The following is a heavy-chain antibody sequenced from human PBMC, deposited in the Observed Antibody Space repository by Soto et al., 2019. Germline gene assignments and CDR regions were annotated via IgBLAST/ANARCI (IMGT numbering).Heavy chain of an antibody. Sequence: PSETLSLTCTASGGSISSGGYYWSWIRQHPGKGLEWIGYIYYSGSTYYNPSLKSRVTISVDTSKNQFSLKLSSVTAADTAVYYCARTWEYSSSSGFDYWGQGTLVTVSS. V-gene: IGHV4-31*03. CDR1: GGSISSGGYY. CDR3: ARTWEYSSSSGFDY. CDR2: IYYSGST. D-gene: IGHD6-6*01. J-gene: IGHJ4*02.